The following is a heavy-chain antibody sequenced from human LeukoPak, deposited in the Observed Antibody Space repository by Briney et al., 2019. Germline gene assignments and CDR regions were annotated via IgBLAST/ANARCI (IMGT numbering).Heavy chain of an antibody. V-gene: IGHV4-59*12. D-gene: IGHD2-21*02. CDR2: IYYSGST. CDR3: AREGGGDCYDCPFDY. CDR1: GGSISSYY. Sequence: PSETLSLTCTVSGGSISSYYWSWIRQPPGKGLEWIGYIYYSGSTNYNPSPKSRVTISVDTSKNQFSLKLSSVTAADTAVYYCAREGGGDCYDCPFDYWGQGTLVTVSS. J-gene: IGHJ4*02.